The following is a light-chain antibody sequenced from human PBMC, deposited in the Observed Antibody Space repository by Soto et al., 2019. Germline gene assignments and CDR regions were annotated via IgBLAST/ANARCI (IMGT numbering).Light chain of an antibody. V-gene: IGKV3-20*01. CDR3: QQYNSFWT. CDR1: QSLSSSY. CDR2: DTS. J-gene: IGKJ1*01. Sequence: EIVLTQSPGTLSLSPGERATLSCRASQSLSSSYLAWYQQRPGQAPMLLIYDTSTRSAGIAARFSGSGSGTEFPLTLCSLQPDDFATYYCQQYNSFWTFGQGTKVDIK.